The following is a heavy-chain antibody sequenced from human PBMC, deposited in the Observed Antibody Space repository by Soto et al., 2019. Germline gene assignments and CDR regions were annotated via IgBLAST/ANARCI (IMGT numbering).Heavy chain of an antibody. V-gene: IGHV3-15*07. D-gene: IGHD2-8*01. J-gene: IGHJ3*02. CDR1: GLTFSNAW. CDR3: TTDAQWGI. CDR2: IKSKNDGGAT. Sequence: GGSLRLSCAASGLTFSNAWMNWVRQAPGKGLEWVGRIKSKNDGGATEYSAPVKDRFTLSRDDSRDTLYLQMNSLKIEDTAVYYCTTDAQWGIWGQGTMVTVSS.